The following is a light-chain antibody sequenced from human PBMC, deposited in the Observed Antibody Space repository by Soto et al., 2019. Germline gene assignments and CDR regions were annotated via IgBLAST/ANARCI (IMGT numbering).Light chain of an antibody. CDR3: KQYGSSGT. CDR2: GAS. CDR1: QSVSNNY. V-gene: IGKV3-20*01. Sequence: EIVLTQSPGTLSLSPGERATLSCRASQSVSNNYLAWYQQKPGQAPRLLIYGASNRATGIQDRFSGSGSGTEFTLNISRLEPEDFAVYYCKQYGSSGTXGQGTKVEIK. J-gene: IGKJ1*01.